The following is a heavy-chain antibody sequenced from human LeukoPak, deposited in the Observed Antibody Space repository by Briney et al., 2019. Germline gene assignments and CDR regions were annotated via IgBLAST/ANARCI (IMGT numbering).Heavy chain of an antibody. CDR3: ARSARLMRGVVEVTALDD. V-gene: IGHV3-48*03. D-gene: IGHD3-3*01. CDR2: LSSSGSAF. J-gene: IGHJ4*02. Sequence: GGSLTLSCEDSGFTFRSYEMNWVRQAPGKGLEWIAYLSSSGSAFSYADSVKGRFTIARDNAKNSVYLEMNSLRADDTAVYYCARSARLMRGVVEVTALDDWGQGTLVTVSS. CDR1: GFTFRSYE.